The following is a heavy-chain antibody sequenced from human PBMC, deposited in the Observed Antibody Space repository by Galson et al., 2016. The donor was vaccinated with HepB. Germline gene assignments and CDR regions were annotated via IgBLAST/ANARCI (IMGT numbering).Heavy chain of an antibody. CDR2: IYLSGNT. J-gene: IGHJ3*02. CDR1: GYSISNGYY. D-gene: IGHD2-21*01. CDR3: VRGPPEGCGASTCYLGAFDI. V-gene: IGHV4-38-2*01. Sequence: SETLSLTCAVSGYSISNGYYWGWIRQPPGKGLEWIGTIYLSGNTYYNPSLKSRVTISVDTSKNQVSLKVTSVTAADTAVYYCVRGPPEGCGASTCYLGAFDIWGPGTVVTVSS.